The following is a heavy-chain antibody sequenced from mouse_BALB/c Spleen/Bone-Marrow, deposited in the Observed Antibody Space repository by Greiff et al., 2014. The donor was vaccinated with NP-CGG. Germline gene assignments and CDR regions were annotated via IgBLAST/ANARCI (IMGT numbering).Heavy chain of an antibody. CDR3: YRGDDWDMDD. CDR2: IDPANGNT. D-gene: IGHD4-1*01. J-gene: IGHJ4*01. Sequence: EVQLQQSGAELVKPGASVKLSCTASGFNITDTYMHWVKQRPEQGLEWIGRIDPANGNTKYDKKFQGKATITADTSSNTAYMQLNSVTFEDNAVECCYRGDDWDMDDWGQGTSVTVSS. V-gene: IGHV14-3*02. CDR1: GFNITDTY.